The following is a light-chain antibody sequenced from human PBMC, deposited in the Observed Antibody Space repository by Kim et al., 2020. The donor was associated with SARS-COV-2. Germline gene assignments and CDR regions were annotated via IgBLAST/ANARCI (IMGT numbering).Light chain of an antibody. CDR1: RSNIGSNT. CDR3: ATWDDSLNGYV. Sequence: QRVTISCSGSRSNIGSNTVNWYQQLPGTAPKLLIYSNNLRPSGVPDRFSGSKSGTSASLAISGLQSEDEADYYCATWDDSLNGYVFGTGTKVTVL. CDR2: SNN. V-gene: IGLV1-44*01. J-gene: IGLJ1*01.